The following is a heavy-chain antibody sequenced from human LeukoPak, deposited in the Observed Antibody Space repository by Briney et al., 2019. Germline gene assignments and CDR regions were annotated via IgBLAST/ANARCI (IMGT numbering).Heavy chain of an antibody. CDR1: GFTFSSYS. CDR2: ISSSSSTI. J-gene: IGHJ4*02. Sequence: TGGSLRLSCAASGFTFSSYSMNWVRQAPGKGLEWVSYISSSSSTIYYADSVKGRFTISRDNAKNSLYLQMNSLRAEDTAVYYCARERGTMLIDYWGQGTLVTVSS. V-gene: IGHV3-48*01. D-gene: IGHD3-10*02. CDR3: ARERGTMLIDY.